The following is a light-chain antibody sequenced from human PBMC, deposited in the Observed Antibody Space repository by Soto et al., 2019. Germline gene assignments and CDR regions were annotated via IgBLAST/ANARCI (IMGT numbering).Light chain of an antibody. CDR2: LGS. J-gene: IGKJ1*01. CDR1: QSLLHSNGYNY. Sequence: DIVMTQSPLSLPVTPGEPASISCRSSQSLLHSNGYNYLDWYLQKPGQSPQLLICLGSTRASGVPDRFSGSGSGTDFTLKISRVEAEDVGVYYCMQALQTPWTFGQGTKVEIK. V-gene: IGKV2-28*01. CDR3: MQALQTPWT.